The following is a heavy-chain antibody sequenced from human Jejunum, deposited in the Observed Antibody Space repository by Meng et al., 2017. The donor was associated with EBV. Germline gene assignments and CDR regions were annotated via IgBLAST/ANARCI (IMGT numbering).Heavy chain of an antibody. CDR3: ARVRPGGGWFDP. V-gene: IGHV7-4-1*02. D-gene: IGHD2-8*02. CDR1: GYTFTSSG. J-gene: IGHJ5*02. CDR2: INTNTGYP. Sequence: QVQLVQVGSELKKPGASVKGSCKASGYTFTSSGINWVRQAPGQGLEWMGWINTNTGYPTYAQDFTGRFVFSLDTSVSTAYLQITSLSTEDNAVYYCARVRPGGGWFDPWGQGTLVHRLL.